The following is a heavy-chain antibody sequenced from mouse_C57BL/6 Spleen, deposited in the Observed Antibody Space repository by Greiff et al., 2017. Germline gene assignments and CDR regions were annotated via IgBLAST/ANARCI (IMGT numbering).Heavy chain of an antibody. J-gene: IGHJ2*01. CDR3: ARCNYYGSSYPDY. CDR1: GYTFTDYY. CDR2: INPNNGGT. V-gene: IGHV1-26*01. D-gene: IGHD1-1*01. Sequence: EVKLMESGPELVKPGASVKISCKASGYTFTDYYMNWVKQSHGKSLEWIGDINPNNGGTSYNQKFKGKATLTVYKSSSTAYMELRSLTSEDSAVYYCARCNYYGSSYPDYWGQGTTLTVSS.